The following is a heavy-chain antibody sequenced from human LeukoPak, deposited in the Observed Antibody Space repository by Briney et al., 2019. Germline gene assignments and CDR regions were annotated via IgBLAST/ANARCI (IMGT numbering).Heavy chain of an antibody. Sequence: GRSLRLSCAASGFTFSGYGMHWVRQAPGKGLEWVAVISYDGSNKYYADSVKGRFTISRDNSKNTLYLQMNSLRAEDTAVYYCAKPRGIFYDILTPPDYWGQGTLVTVSS. D-gene: IGHD3-9*01. J-gene: IGHJ4*02. V-gene: IGHV3-30*18. CDR3: AKPRGIFYDILTPPDY. CDR2: ISYDGSNK. CDR1: GFTFSGYG.